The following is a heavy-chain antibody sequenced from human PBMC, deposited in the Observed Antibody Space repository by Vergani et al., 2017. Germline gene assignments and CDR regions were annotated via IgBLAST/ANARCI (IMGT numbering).Heavy chain of an antibody. J-gene: IGHJ4*02. CDR2: INWNGGST. CDR1: GFTFDDYG. CDR3: ARGLLLQQQLESPFDY. V-gene: IGHV3-20*04. D-gene: IGHD6-13*01. Sequence: EVQLVESGGGLIQPGGSLRLSCAASGFTFDDYGMSWVRQAPGKGLEWVSGINWNGGSTGYADSVKGRFTISRDNAKNSLYLQMNCLRAEDTALYYCARGLLLQQQLESPFDYWGQGTLVTVSS.